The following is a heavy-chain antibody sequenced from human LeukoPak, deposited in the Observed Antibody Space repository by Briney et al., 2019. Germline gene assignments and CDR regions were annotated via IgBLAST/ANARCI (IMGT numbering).Heavy chain of an antibody. CDR2: ISAYNGNT. V-gene: IGHV1-18*01. J-gene: IGHJ5*02. Sequence: ASVKVSCKASRYTFTSYGISWVRQAPGQGLEWMGWISAYNGNTNYAQKLQGRVTMTTDTSTSTAYMELRSLRSDDTAVYYCARVKDILVVPAAKSLNWFDPWGQGTLVTVSS. D-gene: IGHD2-2*01. CDR1: RYTFTSYG. CDR3: ARVKDILVVPAAKSLNWFDP.